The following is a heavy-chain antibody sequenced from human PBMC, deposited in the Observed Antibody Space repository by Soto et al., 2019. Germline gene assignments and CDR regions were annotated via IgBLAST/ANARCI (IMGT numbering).Heavy chain of an antibody. CDR2: IYYSGNT. Sequence: SETLSLTCTVSGGSISSGGYYWNWIRQPPGKGLEWIGSIYYSGNTNYSPSLKSRVTISVDTSKKQFSLKLTSVTAADTAVYYCARDLTSDYWGQGTLVTVSS. D-gene: IGHD3-9*01. CDR1: GGSISSGGYY. CDR3: ARDLTSDY. V-gene: IGHV4-61*08. J-gene: IGHJ4*02.